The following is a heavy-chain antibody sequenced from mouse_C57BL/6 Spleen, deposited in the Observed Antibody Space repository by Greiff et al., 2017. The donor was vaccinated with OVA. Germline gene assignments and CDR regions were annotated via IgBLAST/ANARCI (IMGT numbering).Heavy chain of an antibody. D-gene: IGHD1-1*01. Sequence: EVKLMESEGGLVQPGSSMKLSCTASGFTFSDYYMAWVRQVPEKGLEWVANINYDGSSTYYLDSLKSRFIISRDNAKNILYLQMSSLKSEDTATYYCARGRYGSSYSYFDVWGTGTTVTVSS. CDR3: ARGRYGSSYSYFDV. J-gene: IGHJ1*03. V-gene: IGHV5-16*01. CDR2: INYDGSST. CDR1: GFTFSDYY.